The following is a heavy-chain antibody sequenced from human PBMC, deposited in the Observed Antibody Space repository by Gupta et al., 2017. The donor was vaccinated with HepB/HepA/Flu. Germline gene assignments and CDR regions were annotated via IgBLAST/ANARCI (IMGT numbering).Heavy chain of an antibody. J-gene: IGHJ5*02. V-gene: IGHV3-23*01. CDR2: ISGSGGST. D-gene: IGHD4-11*01. Sequence: EVQLLESGGGLVQPGGSLRLSCAASGFPFSSYAMRWVRQAPGKGLEWVSAISGSGGSTYYADSVKGRFTISRDNSKNTLYLQMNSLRAEDTAVYYCAKPRLYDYMGWFDPWGQGTLVTVSS. CDR1: GFPFSSYA. CDR3: AKPRLYDYMGWFDP.